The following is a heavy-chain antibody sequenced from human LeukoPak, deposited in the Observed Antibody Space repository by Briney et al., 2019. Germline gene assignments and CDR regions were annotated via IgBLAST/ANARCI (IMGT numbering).Heavy chain of an antibody. J-gene: IGHJ4*02. V-gene: IGHV3-30*18. CDR1: GFTFSDYG. D-gene: IGHD5-18*01. Sequence: GGSLRLSCAGSGFTFSDYGIHWVRQAPGKGLEWVAVISYDGSTKYYVDSVKGRFTISRDNSKNTLYLQMNSLRAEDTAVYYCAKPLGGYSYGANFDYWGQGTLVTVSS. CDR3: AKPLGGYSYGANFDY. CDR2: ISYDGSTK.